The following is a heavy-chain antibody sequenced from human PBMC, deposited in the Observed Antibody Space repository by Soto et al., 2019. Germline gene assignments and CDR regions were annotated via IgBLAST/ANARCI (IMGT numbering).Heavy chain of an antibody. V-gene: IGHV3-23*01. J-gene: IGHJ4*02. CDR3: AXXXAEWVSLPYYFDY. CDR2: ISGSGGST. Sequence: EVQLLESGGGLVQPGGSLRLSCAASGFTFSSHAMSWVRQAPGKGLEWVSAISGSGGSTYYADSVKGRFTISRDNSKNTLYLQMNSLRAEDTAVYXCAXXXAEWVSLPYYFDYWGQGTLVTVSS. CDR1: GFTFSSHA. D-gene: IGHD3-3*01.